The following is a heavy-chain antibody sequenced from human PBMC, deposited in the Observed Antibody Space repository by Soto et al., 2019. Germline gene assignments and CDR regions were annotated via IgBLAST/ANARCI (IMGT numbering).Heavy chain of an antibody. CDR3: ARSLHITMIVGLDY. V-gene: IGHV4-30-4*01. CDR2: IYYSGST. CDR1: GGSISSGDYY. Sequence: SETLSLTCAVSGGSISSGDYYWSWIRQPPGKGLEWIGYIYYSGSTYYNPSLKSRVTISVDTSKNQFSLKLSSVTAADTAVYYCARSLHITMIVGLDYWGQGTLVTVSS. J-gene: IGHJ4*02. D-gene: IGHD3-22*01.